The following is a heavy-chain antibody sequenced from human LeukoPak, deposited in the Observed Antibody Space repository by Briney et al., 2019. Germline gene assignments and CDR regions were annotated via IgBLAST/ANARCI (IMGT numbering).Heavy chain of an antibody. V-gene: IGHV4-30-4*08. CDR1: GGSISSGDYY. J-gene: IGHJ4*02. Sequence: SETLSLTCTVSGGSISSGDYYWSWIRQPPGKGLEWIGYIYYSGSTYYNPYLKSRVTISVDTSKNQFSLKLSSVTAADTAVYYCARAPTHYYDSSGYYIDPYFDYWGQGTLVTVSS. CDR2: IYYSGST. CDR3: ARAPTHYYDSSGYYIDPYFDY. D-gene: IGHD3-22*01.